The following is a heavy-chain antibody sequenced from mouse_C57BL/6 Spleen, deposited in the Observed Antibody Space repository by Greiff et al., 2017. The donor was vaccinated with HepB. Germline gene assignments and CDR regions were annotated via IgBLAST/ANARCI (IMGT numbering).Heavy chain of an antibody. D-gene: IGHD2-3*01. CDR1: GFTFSDYG. V-gene: IGHV5-17*01. Sequence: EVKLMESGGGLVKPGGSLKLSCAASGFTFSDYGMHWVRQAPEKGLEWVAYISSGSSTIYYADTVKGRFTISRDNAKNTLFLQMTSLRSEDTAMYYCASWGGYYPYAMDYWGQGTSVTVSS. CDR2: ISSGSSTI. J-gene: IGHJ4*01. CDR3: ASWGGYYPYAMDY.